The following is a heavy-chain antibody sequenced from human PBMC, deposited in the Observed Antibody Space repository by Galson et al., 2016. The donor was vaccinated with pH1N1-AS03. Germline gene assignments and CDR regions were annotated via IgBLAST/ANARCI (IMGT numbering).Heavy chain of an antibody. J-gene: IGHJ6*02. CDR2: IYPGDSDT. CDR1: GYSFTKNW. CDR3: ARRVSSKEYGRDV. D-gene: IGHD6-6*01. Sequence: QSGAEVKKPGESLKISCKGSGYSFTKNWIGWVRQMPGKGLEWMGFIYPGDSDTRYSPSFQGQVTVSVDKSISTAYLQWSSLKASDTAMYYCARRVSSKEYGRDVWGQGTTVTVSS. V-gene: IGHV5-51*01.